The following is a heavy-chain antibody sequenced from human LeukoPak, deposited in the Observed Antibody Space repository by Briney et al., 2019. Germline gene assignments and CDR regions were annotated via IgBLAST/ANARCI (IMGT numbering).Heavy chain of an antibody. J-gene: IGHJ4*02. D-gene: IGHD4/OR15-4a*01. CDR2: IYSDNT. Sequence: PSETLSLTCSVSGVSISSSNSYWGWIRQPPGKGLEWVSFIYSDNTHYSDSVKGRFTISRDNSKNTLYLQMNSLRAEDTAVYYCARRAGAYSHPYDYWGQGTLVTVSS. V-gene: IGHV3-53*01. CDR1: GVSISSSNSY. CDR3: ARRAGAYSHPYDY.